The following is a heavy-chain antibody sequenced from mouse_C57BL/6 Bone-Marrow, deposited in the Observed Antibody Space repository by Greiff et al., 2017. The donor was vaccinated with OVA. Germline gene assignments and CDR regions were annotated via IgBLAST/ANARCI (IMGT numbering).Heavy chain of an antibody. V-gene: IGHV1-55*01. CDR2: IYPGSGST. D-gene: IGHD2-3*01. J-gene: IGHJ3*01. CDR3: ARLAVGGYVGYYVGFAY. CDR1: GYTFTSYW. Sequence: VKLQQPGAELVKPGASVKMSCKASGYTFTSYWITWVKQRPGQGLEWIGDIYPGSGSTNYNEKFKSKATLTVDTSSSTAYMQLSSLTSEDSAVYYCARLAVGGYVGYYVGFAYWGQGTLVTVSA.